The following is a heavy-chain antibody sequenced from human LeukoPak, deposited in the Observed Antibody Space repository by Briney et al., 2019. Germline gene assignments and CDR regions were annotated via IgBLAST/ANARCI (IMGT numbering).Heavy chain of an antibody. D-gene: IGHD3-10*01. Sequence: GGSLRLSCAASGSTFSTYAMSWVRQAPGKGLEWVSYISSSSSYTNYADSVKGRFTISRDNAKNSLYLQMNSLRAEDTAVYYCARCAGFGESCDYWGQGTLVTVSS. CDR2: ISSSSSYT. CDR3: ARCAGFGESCDY. CDR1: GSTFSTYA. V-gene: IGHV3-11*03. J-gene: IGHJ4*02.